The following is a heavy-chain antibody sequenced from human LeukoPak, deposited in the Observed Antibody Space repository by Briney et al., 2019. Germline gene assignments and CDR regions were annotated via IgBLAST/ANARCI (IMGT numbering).Heavy chain of an antibody. CDR2: INHSGST. J-gene: IGHJ4*02. CDR1: GGSFSGYY. Sequence: SETLSLTCAVYGGSFSGYYWSWIRQPPGKGLEWIGEINHSGSTNYNPSLKSRVTISVDTSKNQVSLHLSSVTAADTAVYYCARERVVGATSPFDYWGQGTLLTVSS. D-gene: IGHD1-26*01. V-gene: IGHV4-34*01. CDR3: ARERVVGATSPFDY.